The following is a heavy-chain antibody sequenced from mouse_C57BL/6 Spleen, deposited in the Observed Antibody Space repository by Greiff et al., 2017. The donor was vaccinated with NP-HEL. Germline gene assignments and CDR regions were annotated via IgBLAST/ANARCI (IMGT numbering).Heavy chain of an antibody. CDR1: GYAFRSSW. J-gene: IGHJ3*01. Sequence: QVTLKVSGPELVKPGASVKISCKASGYAFRSSWMNWVKQRPGKGLEWIGRIYPGDGDTNYNGKFKGKATLTADKSSSTAYMQLSSLTSEDSAVYFCAREGNYYGSRGGTWFAYWGQGTLVTVSA. V-gene: IGHV1-82*01. CDR2: IYPGDGDT. CDR3: AREGNYYGSRGGTWFAY. D-gene: IGHD1-1*01.